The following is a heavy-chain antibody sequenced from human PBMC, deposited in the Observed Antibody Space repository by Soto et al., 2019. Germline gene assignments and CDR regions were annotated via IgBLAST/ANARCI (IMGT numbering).Heavy chain of an antibody. Sequence: EVQLLDSGGGLVQPGGSLRLSCGASGFSFSTYALAWVRQASGKGLEWVAGISGSSETTHYADSERGRFTISRDNSKNTLYLLMEGLRAEDTALYFCAKASITTYWYFDLWGRGTLVTVSS. CDR2: ISGSSETT. CDR1: GFSFSTYA. D-gene: IGHD3-16*01. V-gene: IGHV3-23*01. J-gene: IGHJ2*01. CDR3: AKASITTYWYFDL.